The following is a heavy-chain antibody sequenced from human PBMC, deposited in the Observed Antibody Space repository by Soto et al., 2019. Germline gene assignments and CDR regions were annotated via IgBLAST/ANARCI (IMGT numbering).Heavy chain of an antibody. V-gene: IGHV3-30*18. CDR3: AKGLLAIVGTTLPRDAFNI. Sequence: QVQLVESGGGVVQPGRSLRLSCAASGFSFTTYVMHWVRQAPGKGLEWVAVISHDGSYKYYGDAVKGRLTISRDTSKKAVYLEMSSLRPEDTAVYYCAKGLLAIVGTTLPRDAFNIWGQGTMGSVSS. D-gene: IGHD1-26*01. CDR1: GFSFTTYV. J-gene: IGHJ3*02. CDR2: ISHDGSYK.